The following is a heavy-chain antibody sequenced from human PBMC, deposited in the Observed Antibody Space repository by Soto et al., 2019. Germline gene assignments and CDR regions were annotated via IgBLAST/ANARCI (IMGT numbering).Heavy chain of an antibody. CDR2: ISYDSSNK. D-gene: IGHD2-15*01. V-gene: IGHV3-30*18. CDR1: GFTFSYG. J-gene: IGHJ4*02. Sequence: VQLLESGGGLIQPGGSLRLSCAASGFTFSYGIHWLRQAPGKGLEWVAYISYDSSNKFYGDSVKGRFTISRDNSKNTQFLQTNSLRAEDTAVYYCAKLVIGYCSGNTCDDYWGQGTLVAFSS. CDR3: AKLVIGYCSGNTCDDY.